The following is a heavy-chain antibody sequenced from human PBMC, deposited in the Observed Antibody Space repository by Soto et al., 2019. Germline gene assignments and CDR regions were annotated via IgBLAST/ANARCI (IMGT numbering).Heavy chain of an antibody. CDR1: GFSLRTDGLG. Sequence: QITLKESGPTLVNPTQTLTLTCTFSGFSLRTDGLGVGWIRQPPGKALEFLALIHWYDDKRYSPSLRSILTITKDTSKHPVVLTLTTMDPADTATYYCAHSVRARRPGGGYSDFENWGQGALVSVSS. CDR3: AHSVRARRPGGGYSDFEN. D-gene: IGHD2-21*02. J-gene: IGHJ4*02. V-gene: IGHV2-5*01. CDR2: IHWYDDK.